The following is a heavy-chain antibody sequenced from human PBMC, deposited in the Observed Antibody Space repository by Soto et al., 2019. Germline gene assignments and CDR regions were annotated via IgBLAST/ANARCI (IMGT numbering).Heavy chain of an antibody. CDR3: AKTIGGYYGSGSYFDY. D-gene: IGHD3-10*01. V-gene: IGHV3-23*01. Sequence: EVQLLESGGGLVQPGGSLRLSCAASGFTFSSYAMSWVRQAPGKGLEWVSAISGSGGTTYYADSVKGRFTISRDNSKNTLYLQMNSQRAEDTAVYYCAKTIGGYYGSGSYFDYWGQGTLVTVSS. J-gene: IGHJ4*02. CDR2: ISGSGGTT. CDR1: GFTFSSYA.